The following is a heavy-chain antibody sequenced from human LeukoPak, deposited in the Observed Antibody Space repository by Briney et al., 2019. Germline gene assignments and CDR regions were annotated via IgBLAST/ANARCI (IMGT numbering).Heavy chain of an antibody. D-gene: IGHD3-10*01. V-gene: IGHV4-4*07. CDR2: IYTSGTI. CDR3: ARDSGTTGEVKFDP. J-gene: IGHJ5*02. Sequence: SETLSLTCTVSGGSISSYYWSWIRQPAGTALECIGRIYTSGTITYNTSLKSRVTMPVDKSKNQFSLKLSSVTAADTAVYYCARDSGTTGEVKFDPWGQGTLVTVSS. CDR1: GGSISSYY.